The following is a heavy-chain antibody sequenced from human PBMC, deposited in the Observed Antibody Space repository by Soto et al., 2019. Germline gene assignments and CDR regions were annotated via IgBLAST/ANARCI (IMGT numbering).Heavy chain of an antibody. Sequence: QVQLVESGGGVVQPGRSLRLSCAASGFNFRSYGIHWVRQAPGKGLEWVAVVWYDGSQKYYADSVKGRFTISRDNSKNAVYLQMSSLRAEDTAVYYCARESGSYLDYWGQGTLVTVSS. CDR2: VWYDGSQK. D-gene: IGHD1-26*01. V-gene: IGHV3-33*01. CDR3: ARESGSYLDY. J-gene: IGHJ4*02. CDR1: GFNFRSYG.